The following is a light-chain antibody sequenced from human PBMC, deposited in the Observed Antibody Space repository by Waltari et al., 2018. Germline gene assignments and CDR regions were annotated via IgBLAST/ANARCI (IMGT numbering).Light chain of an antibody. Sequence: DIQMTQSPSSLSASIGDRVTITCRASQGIRDDLAWYQQKPGKAPGRLIYFVSNLQSGVPSRFSGSGFGTEFTLTISSLQSEDVATYYCLQHNAFPLTFGGGTKVAIK. V-gene: IGKV1-17*01. J-gene: IGKJ4*01. CDR2: FVS. CDR1: QGIRDD. CDR3: LQHNAFPLT.